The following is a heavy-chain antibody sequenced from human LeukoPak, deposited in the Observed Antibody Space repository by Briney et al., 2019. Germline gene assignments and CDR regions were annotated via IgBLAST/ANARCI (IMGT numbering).Heavy chain of an antibody. J-gene: IGHJ4*02. CDR3: AKNGPDYIWGNYLDY. CDR1: GFTFSTYG. Sequence: PTGGSLRLSCAASGFTFSTYGMHWVRQAPGKGLEWVAFIRYDGNNKYYADPVKGRFTISRDNSKNMLYLEMKSLRPEDTAVYYCAKNGPDYIWGNYLDYWGQGTLVTVSS. D-gene: IGHD3-16*01. V-gene: IGHV3-30*02. CDR2: IRYDGNNK.